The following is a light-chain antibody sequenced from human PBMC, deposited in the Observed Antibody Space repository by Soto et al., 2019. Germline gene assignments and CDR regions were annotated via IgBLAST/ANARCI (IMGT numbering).Light chain of an antibody. V-gene: IGLV1-47*01. J-gene: IGLJ1*01. CDR2: RNN. Sequence: QSALTQPPSTSGTPGQRVTISCSGSSSNIGSNYVYWYQQLPGTAPKLLIYRNNQRPSGVPDRFSGSKSGTSASLAISGLRSEDEADYYCAAWDDSLSGFYVFGNGTKVTVL. CDR3: AAWDDSLSGFYV. CDR1: SSNIGSNY.